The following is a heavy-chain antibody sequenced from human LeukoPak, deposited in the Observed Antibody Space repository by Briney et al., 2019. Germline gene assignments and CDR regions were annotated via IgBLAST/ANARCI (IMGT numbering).Heavy chain of an antibody. J-gene: IGHJ6*02. CDR2: INPDGTED. V-gene: IGHV3-7*03. D-gene: IGHD6-13*01. Sequence: GGSLRLSCAASGFTFSSFWMTWVRQAPGKGLEWVANINPDGTEDYYVDSVKGRFTISRDNAKNTLYLQMNSLRAEDTAVYYCAKDLSNIAAAGTDYYYYGMDVWGQGTTVTVSS. CDR3: AKDLSNIAAAGTDYYYYGMDV. CDR1: GFTFSSFW.